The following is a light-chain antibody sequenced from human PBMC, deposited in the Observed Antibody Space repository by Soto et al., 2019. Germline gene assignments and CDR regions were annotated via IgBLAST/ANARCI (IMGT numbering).Light chain of an antibody. CDR2: AAS. CDR1: QDISSY. Sequence: DIQLTQSPSFLSASVGDRVTITCRTSQDISSYLAWYQQKPGKAPQLLISAASTLQSGVPSRFSGSGSGTEFTLTISSLQPEDFATYYCHQRKSYPLSFGGGTKVEI. J-gene: IGKJ4*01. CDR3: HQRKSYPLS. V-gene: IGKV1-9*01.